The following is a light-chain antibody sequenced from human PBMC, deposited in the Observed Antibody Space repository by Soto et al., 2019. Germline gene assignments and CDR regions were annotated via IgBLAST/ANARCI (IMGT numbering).Light chain of an antibody. CDR3: QHSHSTPIT. Sequence: DIQMTQSPSSLSASVGDRITITCRASQSISSYLNWYQQKPGKAPKLLIYAAFTLQSGVPSRFSGSGSGTDFSLTISSLQPEDVATYYCQHSHSTPITFGQGTRLEIK. CDR1: QSISSY. J-gene: IGKJ5*01. V-gene: IGKV1-39*01. CDR2: AAF.